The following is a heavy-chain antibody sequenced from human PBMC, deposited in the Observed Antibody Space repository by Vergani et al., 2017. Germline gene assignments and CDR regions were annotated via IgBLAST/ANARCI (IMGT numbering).Heavy chain of an antibody. CDR3: AREGRYYDSSGYYSAFDI. Sequence: QVQLQQWGAGLLKPSETLSLTCAVYGGSFSGYYWSWIRQPPGKGLDLIGEINHSGSTNYNPSLKSRVAISVDTSKNQFSLKLSSVTAADTAVYYCAREGRYYDSSGYYSAFDIWGQGTMVTVSS. J-gene: IGHJ3*02. V-gene: IGHV4-34*01. CDR2: INHSGST. CDR1: GGSFSGYY. D-gene: IGHD3-22*01.